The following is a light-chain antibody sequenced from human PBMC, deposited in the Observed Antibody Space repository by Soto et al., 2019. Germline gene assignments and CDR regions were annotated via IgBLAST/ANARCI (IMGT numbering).Light chain of an antibody. CDR2: GSS. J-gene: IGKJ2*01. V-gene: IGKV3-20*01. CDR1: ENVSNNY. CDR3: QQHGSSPPYT. Sequence: EVVLTQSPGTLSLSPGERATLSCRASENVSNNYLAWYQQKPGQAPRLLIFGSSDRTAIIPHTFSGSGSGTDYTLTISRLEPEDFAVYYCQQHGSSPPYTFGQGTKLEIK.